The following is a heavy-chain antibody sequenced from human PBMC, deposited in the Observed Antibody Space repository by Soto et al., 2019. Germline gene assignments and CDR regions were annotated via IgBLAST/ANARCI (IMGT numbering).Heavy chain of an antibody. CDR1: GGSFSGYY. V-gene: IGHV4-34*01. D-gene: IGHD2-2*01. J-gene: IGHJ5*02. Sequence: SETLSLTCAFYGGSFSGYYWSWIRQPPGKGLEWIGEINHSGSTNYNPSLKSRVTISVDTSKNQFSLKLSSVTAADTAVYYCAGGTGSRGSWGQGTLVTVSS. CDR2: INHSGST. CDR3: AGGTGSRGS.